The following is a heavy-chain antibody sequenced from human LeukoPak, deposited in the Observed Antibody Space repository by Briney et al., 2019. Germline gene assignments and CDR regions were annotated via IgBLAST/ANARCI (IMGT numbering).Heavy chain of an antibody. Sequence: GGSLRLSCTASKFTFSHYGMRWVRQAPGKGLEWVAVISSDGSIKVYADSVKGRFTLSRDNSKNTLYLQMDSLRAEDTAVYYCARDRAWNYFDYWGQGTLVTVSS. V-gene: IGHV3-30*03. CDR2: ISSDGSIK. CDR3: ARDRAWNYFDY. CDR1: KFTFSHYG. D-gene: IGHD3-3*01. J-gene: IGHJ4*02.